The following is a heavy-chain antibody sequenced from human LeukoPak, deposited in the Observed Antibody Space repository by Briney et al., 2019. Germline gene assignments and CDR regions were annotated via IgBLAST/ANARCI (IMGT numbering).Heavy chain of an antibody. D-gene: IGHD5-18*01. CDR3: ARDRYSYNYAGLGY. CDR2: INWRSDEI. V-gene: IGHV3-9*03. J-gene: IGHJ4*02. Sequence: PGGSLRLSCSASGFTFDNYAMHWVRQAPMKGLEWVASINWRSDEIGYADSVKGRFTISRDNAKNSLYLQMNSLETEDMGLYYCARDRYSYNYAGLGYWGQGTLVTVSS. CDR1: GFTFDNYA.